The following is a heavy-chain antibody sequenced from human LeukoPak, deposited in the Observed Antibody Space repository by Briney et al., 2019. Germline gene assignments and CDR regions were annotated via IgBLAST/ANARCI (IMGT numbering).Heavy chain of an antibody. CDR1: GFTFTNYA. J-gene: IGHJ4*02. CDR2: ISGSGGST. CDR3: AKGGSYYYDTSGYFGY. D-gene: IGHD3-22*01. Sequence: GGSLRLSCAASGFTFTNYAMNWVRQAPGNGLERVSGISGSGGSTYYAASVKGRFTISRDNSKNTLYLQMNSLRAEDTAVYYCAKGGSYYYDTSGYFGYWGQGTLVTVSS. V-gene: IGHV3-23*01.